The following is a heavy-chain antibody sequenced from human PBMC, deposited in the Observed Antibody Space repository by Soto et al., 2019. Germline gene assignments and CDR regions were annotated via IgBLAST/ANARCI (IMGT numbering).Heavy chain of an antibody. D-gene: IGHD2-21*01. Sequence: ASVKVSCKASGYTFTSYDINWVRQATGQGLEWMGWMNPNSGNTGYAQKFQGRVTMTRNTSISTAYMELSSLRSEDTAVYYCARGSAYVGVPYYYMDVWGKGTTVTVSS. V-gene: IGHV1-8*01. CDR1: GYTFTSYD. CDR3: ARGSAYVGVPYYYMDV. J-gene: IGHJ6*03. CDR2: MNPNSGNT.